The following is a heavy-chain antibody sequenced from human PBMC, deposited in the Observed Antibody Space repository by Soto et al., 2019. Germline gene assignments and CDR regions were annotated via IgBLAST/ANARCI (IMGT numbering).Heavy chain of an antibody. CDR2: IIPIFGTA. Sequence: VASVKVSCKASGGTFSSYAISWVRQAPGQGLEWMGGIIPIFGTANYAQKFQGRVTITADESTSTAYMELSSLGSEDTAVYYCAREILRDTIFGVVTGDPLFYYYYGMDVWGQGTTVTVSS. V-gene: IGHV1-69*13. CDR1: GGTFSSYA. CDR3: AREILRDTIFGVVTGDPLFYYYYGMDV. J-gene: IGHJ6*02. D-gene: IGHD3-3*01.